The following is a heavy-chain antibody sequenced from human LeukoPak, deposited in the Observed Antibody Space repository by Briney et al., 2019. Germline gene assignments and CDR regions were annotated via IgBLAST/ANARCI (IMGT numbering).Heavy chain of an antibody. CDR2: INGKGVIT. D-gene: IGHD1-26*01. J-gene: IGHJ4*02. Sequence: GGSLRLSCAASGFTFDDYGMSWVRRAPGKGLEWFSGINGKGVITAYADTVKGRFTISRDNAKNSLYLQMNSLRAEDTAFYYCATVGGELLPGNFDYWGQGILVTVSS. CDR1: GFTFDDYG. V-gene: IGHV3-20*04. CDR3: ATVGGELLPGNFDY.